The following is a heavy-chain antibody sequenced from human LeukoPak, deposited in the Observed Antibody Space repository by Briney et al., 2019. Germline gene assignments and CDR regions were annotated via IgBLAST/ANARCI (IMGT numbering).Heavy chain of an antibody. D-gene: IGHD2-15*01. CDR1: GFTFSSYA. CDR3: ARGSCSGGSCYSYYFDY. V-gene: IGHV3-30-3*01. Sequence: GGSLRLSCAAPGFTFSSYAMHWVRQAPGKGLEWVAVISYDGSNKYYADSVKGRFTISRDDSKNTLYLQMNSLRAEGTAVYYCARGSCSGGSCYSYYFDYWGQGTLVTVSS. CDR2: ISYDGSNK. J-gene: IGHJ4*02.